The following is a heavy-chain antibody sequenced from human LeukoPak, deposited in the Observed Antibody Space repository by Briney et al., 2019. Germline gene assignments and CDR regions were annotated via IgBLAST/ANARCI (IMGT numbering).Heavy chain of an antibody. V-gene: IGHV3-21*03. J-gene: IGHJ4*02. CDR3: TSSTGFGKYFDY. D-gene: IGHD6-6*01. CDR1: GFTFSTHS. CDR2: IDNTGSYT. Sequence: GGSLRLSCAASGFTFSTHSMNWVRQAPGKGLEWVSSIDNTGSYTYYVDSVRGRFTLSRDNAKNSVYLQVNSLRAEDTAVYYCTSSTGFGKYFDYWSQGILVTVSS.